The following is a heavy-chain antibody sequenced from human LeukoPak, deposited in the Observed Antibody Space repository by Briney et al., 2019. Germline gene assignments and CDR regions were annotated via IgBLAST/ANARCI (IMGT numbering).Heavy chain of an antibody. D-gene: IGHD3-3*01. Sequence: GGSLRLSCEASGFTFSDHYMSWVRQAPGKGLEWVSAISGSGGSTYYADSVKGRFTISRDNSKNTLYLQMNSLRAEDTAVYYCAKAYDFWSGPRGYFDYWGQGTLVTVSS. CDR2: ISGSGGST. V-gene: IGHV3-23*01. CDR1: GFTFSDHY. J-gene: IGHJ4*02. CDR3: AKAYDFWSGPRGYFDY.